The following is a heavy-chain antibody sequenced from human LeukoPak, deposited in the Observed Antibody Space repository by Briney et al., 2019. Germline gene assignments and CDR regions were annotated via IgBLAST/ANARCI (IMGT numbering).Heavy chain of an antibody. CDR3: ARFTRSSGIDY. V-gene: IGHV4-4*07. J-gene: IGHJ4*02. D-gene: IGHD6-19*01. CDR1: GGSISSYY. CDR2: IYTTGST. Sequence: SETLSLTCTVSGGSISSYYWSWIRQPAGKGLEWIGRIYTTGSTNYNPSLKSRVTMSVDTSKDQFSLKLTSVTAADTAVYYCARFTRSSGIDYWGQGTLVTVSS.